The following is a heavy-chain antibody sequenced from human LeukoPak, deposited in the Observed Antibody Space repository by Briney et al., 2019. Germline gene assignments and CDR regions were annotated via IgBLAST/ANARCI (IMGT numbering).Heavy chain of an antibody. V-gene: IGHV1-69*13. D-gene: IGHD3-3*01. CDR2: IIPVFGTS. CDR1: GGTFNNYA. J-gene: IGHJ4*02. Sequence: GASVKVSCKASGGTFNNYAISWVRQAPGQGLEWMGGIIPVFGTSNYAQKFQGRVTITADESTTTAYMELSSLRSGDTAVYYCASPARYYDFWRGYPTFDYWGQGTLVTVSS. CDR3: ASPARYYDFWRGYPTFDY.